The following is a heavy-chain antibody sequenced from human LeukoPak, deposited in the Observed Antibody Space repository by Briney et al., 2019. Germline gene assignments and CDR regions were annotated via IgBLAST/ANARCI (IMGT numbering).Heavy chain of an antibody. J-gene: IGHJ4*02. V-gene: IGHV4-4*09. CDR2: IYTSGST. Sequence: SETLSLTCTVTGGSISSYYWSWIRQPPGKGLEWIGYIYTSGSTNYNPSLKSRVTISVDTSKIQFSLKLSSVTAADTAVYYCARHAYGGNSAFDYWGQGTLVTVSS. CDR1: GGSISSYY. CDR3: ARHAYGGNSAFDY. D-gene: IGHD4-23*01.